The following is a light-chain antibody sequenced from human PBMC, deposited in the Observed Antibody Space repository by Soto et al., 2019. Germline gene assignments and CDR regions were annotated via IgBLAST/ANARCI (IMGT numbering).Light chain of an antibody. V-gene: IGLV3-25*03. CDR1: ALPKQY. CDR3: QSADSSGTYRV. J-gene: IGLJ1*01. Sequence: SYELPQPPSVSVSPGQTARINCSEDALPKQYAYWYQQKPGQAPVLVIYKDSERPSGIPERFSGSSSGTTVTLTISGVQAEDEADYYCQSADSSGTYRVFGTGTKVTVL. CDR2: KDS.